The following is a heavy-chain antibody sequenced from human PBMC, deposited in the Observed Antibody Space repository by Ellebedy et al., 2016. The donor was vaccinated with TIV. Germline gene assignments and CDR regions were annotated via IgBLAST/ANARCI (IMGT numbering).Heavy chain of an antibody. J-gene: IGHJ2*01. CDR1: GFTFNHYW. Sequence: GESLKISXEASGFTFNHYWMNWVRQAPGKGLEWVADIKEDGTERYYVDSVKGRFTISRDDARNSVYLQMNGLRAEDTAVYYCATSGYYDSSGYPYWYFDLWGRGTLVTVSS. V-gene: IGHV3-7*01. D-gene: IGHD3-22*01. CDR2: IKEDGTER. CDR3: ATSGYYDSSGYPYWYFDL.